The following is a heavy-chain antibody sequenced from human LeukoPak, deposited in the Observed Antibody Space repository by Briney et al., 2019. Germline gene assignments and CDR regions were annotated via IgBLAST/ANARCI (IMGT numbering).Heavy chain of an antibody. V-gene: IGHV3-74*03. D-gene: IGHD6-19*01. CDR2: TNSDGYSI. CDR3: TRAGYSSGFDS. CDR1: GFTLSGYW. Sequence: PGGSLRLSCAASGFTLSGYWMHWVRQAPGKGLVWVSRTNSDGYSITYADSVEGRFTISRDNAKNTLYLQMNSLIAEDTAVYFCTRAGYSSGFDSWGQGTLVTVSS. J-gene: IGHJ5*01.